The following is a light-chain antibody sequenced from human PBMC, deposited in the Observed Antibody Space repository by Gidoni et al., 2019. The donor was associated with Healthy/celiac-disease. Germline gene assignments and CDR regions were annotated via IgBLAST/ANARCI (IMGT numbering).Light chain of an antibody. V-gene: IGKV1-33*01. J-gene: IGKJ5*01. Sequence: DIQMTQSQSSLSASVGDRVTITCQASQDISNYLNWYQQKPGKAPKLLIYDASNLETGVPSRCSGSGSWTDFTFTISSLQPEDIATYYCQQYDNLLPITFGPVTRLEIK. CDR1: QDISNY. CDR2: DAS. CDR3: QQYDNLLPIT.